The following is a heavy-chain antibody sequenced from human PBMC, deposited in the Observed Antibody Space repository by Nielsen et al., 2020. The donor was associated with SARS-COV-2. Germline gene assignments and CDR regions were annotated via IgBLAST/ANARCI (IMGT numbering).Heavy chain of an antibody. CDR2: ISWNSGSI. D-gene: IGHD3-22*01. Sequence: SLKISCAASGFTFDDYAMHWVRQAPGKGLEWVSGISWNSGSIGYADSVKGRFTISRDNAKNSLYLQMNSLRPEDTALYYCAKDIASSGSDAFGAWGQGTMVIVSS. J-gene: IGHJ3*01. CDR3: AKDIASSGSDAFGA. V-gene: IGHV3-9*01. CDR1: GFTFDDYA.